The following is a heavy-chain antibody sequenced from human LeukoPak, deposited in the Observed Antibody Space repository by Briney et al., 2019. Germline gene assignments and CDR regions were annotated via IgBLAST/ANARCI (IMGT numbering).Heavy chain of an antibody. V-gene: IGHV3-23*01. D-gene: IGHD3-3*01. CDR1: GFTFSSNA. CDR2: ISGSGGST. J-gene: IGHJ6*04. CDR3: AKVRGVLAWLWMDV. Sequence: PGGSLRLSCAASGFTFSSNAMSWVRQAPGKGLEWVSAISGSGGSTYYADSVKGRFTISRDNSKNTLYLQMNSLRAEDTAVYYCAKVRGVLAWLWMDVWGKGTTVTVPS.